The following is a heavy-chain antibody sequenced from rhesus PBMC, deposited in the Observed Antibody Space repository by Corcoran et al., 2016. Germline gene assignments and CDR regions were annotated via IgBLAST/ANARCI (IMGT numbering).Heavy chain of an antibody. J-gene: IGHJ4*01. D-gene: IGHD2-15*01. CDR3: ARRVLTAPLLDY. Sequence: QVQLQESGPGLVKPSETLSLTCAVSGGSISGGYDWSWIRPPPGKGREWIGYIYGSIGSTNYSPSLENRVTISKDTSKYQFSLNLSSVTAADTAVYYCARRVLTAPLLDYWGQGVLVTVSS. CDR2: IYGSIGST. V-gene: IGHV4-76*01. CDR1: GGSISGGYD.